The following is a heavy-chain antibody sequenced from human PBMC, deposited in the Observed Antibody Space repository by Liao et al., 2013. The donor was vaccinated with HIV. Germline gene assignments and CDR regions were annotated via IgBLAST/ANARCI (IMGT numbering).Heavy chain of an antibody. CDR2: ISRTGST. V-gene: IGHV4-61*02. J-gene: IGHJ4*02. Sequence: QVQLQESGPGLVKTLETLSLTCTVSRGSMSSGSFYWSWIRQPAGKGLEWIGRISRTGSTDYSPSLKRRVTMSVDTSKSQFSLQLKSVTRADTAVYYCARVIKSCSGFGCDHGGFNYWGQGTLVTVSS. D-gene: IGHD6-19*01. CDR1: RGSMSSGSFY. CDR3: ARVIKSCSGFGCDHGGFNY.